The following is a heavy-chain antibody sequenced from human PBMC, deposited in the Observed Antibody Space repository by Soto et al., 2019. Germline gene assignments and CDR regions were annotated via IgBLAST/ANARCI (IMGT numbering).Heavy chain of an antibody. CDR3: ARGPEDYDFWSGYYRNWFDP. J-gene: IGHJ5*02. V-gene: IGHV4-34*01. Sequence: SETLSLTCAVYGGSFSGYYWSWILQPPGKWLEWIGEINHSGSTNYNPSLKSRVTISVDTSKNQFSLKLSSVTAADTTVYYCARGPEDYDFWSGYYRNWFDPWGQGTLVT. CDR1: GGSFSGYY. CDR2: INHSGST. D-gene: IGHD3-3*01.